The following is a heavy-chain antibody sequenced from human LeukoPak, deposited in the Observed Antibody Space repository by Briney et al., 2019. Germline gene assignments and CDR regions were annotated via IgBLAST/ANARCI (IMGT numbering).Heavy chain of an antibody. CDR2: ISSSRSYI. V-gene: IGHV3-21*01. J-gene: IGHJ4*02. CDR3: ARFIAAPYYFDY. D-gene: IGHD6-13*01. CDR1: GFTFSSYS. Sequence: GGSLRLSCAASGFTFSSYSMNWVRQAPGKGLEWVSFISSSRSYIYYADSVKGRFTISRDNAKNSLHLQMNSLRAEDTAVYYCARFIAAPYYFDYWGRGTLVTVSS.